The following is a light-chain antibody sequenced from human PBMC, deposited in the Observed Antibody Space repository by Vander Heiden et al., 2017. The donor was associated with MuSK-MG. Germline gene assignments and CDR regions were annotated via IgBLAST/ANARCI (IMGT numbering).Light chain of an antibody. CDR2: VAS. CDR3: QQDNNWPT. Sequence: IVMTQSPATLSVSPGDRATLSCRASQSVSSILAWYQQKPGQAPRLLIYVASTRATGIPARFSGSGSGTEFTLTIDSLQSEDSAIYYCQQDNNWPTFGQGTRLEIK. V-gene: IGKV3-15*01. CDR1: QSVSSI. J-gene: IGKJ5*01.